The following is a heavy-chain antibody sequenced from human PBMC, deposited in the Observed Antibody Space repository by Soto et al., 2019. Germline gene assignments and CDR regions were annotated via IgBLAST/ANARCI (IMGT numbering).Heavy chain of an antibody. CDR1: GFTFSDYY. J-gene: IGHJ6*03. Sequence: GGSLRLSCAASGFTFSDYYMSWIRQAPGKGLEWVSYISSSGSTIYYADSVKGRFTISRDNAKNSLYLQMNSLRAEDTAVYYCARDKAGAGTNLYYYYYMDVWGKGTTVTVSS. CDR2: ISSSGSTI. CDR3: ARDKAGAGTNLYYYYYMDV. V-gene: IGHV3-11*01. D-gene: IGHD1-1*01.